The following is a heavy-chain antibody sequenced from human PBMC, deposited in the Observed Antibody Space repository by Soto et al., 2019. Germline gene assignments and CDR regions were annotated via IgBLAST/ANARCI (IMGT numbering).Heavy chain of an antibody. CDR2: IKSKTGGGTT. V-gene: IGHV3-15*01. J-gene: IGHJ4*02. CDR3: TTEWYYCLND. CDR1: GFTFSNTW. D-gene: IGHD2-15*01. Sequence: EVQLVESGGDLVEPGGSLRLSCVGSGFTFSNTWMSWVRQAPGKGLEWVGRIKSKTGGGTTDYAAPVKGRFTVSRDDSKNTVYLQMNRLKTEDTAVYYCTTEWYYCLNDWGQGTLVTVSS.